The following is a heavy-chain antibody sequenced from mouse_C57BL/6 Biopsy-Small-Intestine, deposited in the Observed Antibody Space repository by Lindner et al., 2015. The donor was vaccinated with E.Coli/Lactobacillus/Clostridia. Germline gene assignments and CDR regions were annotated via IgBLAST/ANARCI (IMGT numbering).Heavy chain of an antibody. J-gene: IGHJ3*01. CDR3: ARSGVYYPFAY. D-gene: IGHD2-1*01. V-gene: IGHV1-34*02. CDR1: GYTFTDYN. CDR2: IYPNNGGT. Sequence: VQLQESGPELVKPGASVKISCKASGYTFTDYNMDWVKQSHGKSLEWIGYIYPNNGGTGYNQKFKSKATLTVDKSSSTAYMELHSLTSEDSAVYYCARSGVYYPFAYWGQGTLVTVSA.